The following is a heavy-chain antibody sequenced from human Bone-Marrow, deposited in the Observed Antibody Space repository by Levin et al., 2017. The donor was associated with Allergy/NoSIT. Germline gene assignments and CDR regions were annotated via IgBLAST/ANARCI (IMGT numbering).Heavy chain of an antibody. CDR1: GYSISSGYY. V-gene: IGHV4-38-2*02. Sequence: SETLSLTCTVSGYSISSGYYWGWIRQPPGRGLEWIGSIYHSGSTYYKPSLKGRVSISVDTSKNQFSLEMTSVTAADTAVYYCASVGTANYWGQGTLVTVSS. CDR3: ASVGTANY. J-gene: IGHJ4*02. CDR2: IYHSGST. D-gene: IGHD1-26*01.